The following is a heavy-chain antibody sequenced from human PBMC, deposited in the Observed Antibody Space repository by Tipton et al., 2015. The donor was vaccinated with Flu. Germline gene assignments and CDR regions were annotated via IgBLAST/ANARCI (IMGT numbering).Heavy chain of an antibody. CDR2: IVRSGVNT. CDR3: ARQLGGGDCY. V-gene: IGHV3-23*01. D-gene: IGHD2-21*01. Sequence: SLRLSCTASGITFSSYAMSWVRQAPGKGLEWVSSIVRSGVNTYYADSVKGRFTISRDNSKNTLYLQMNSLRAEDTAVYYCARQLGGGDCYWGQGTLVTVSS. CDR1: GITFSSYA. J-gene: IGHJ4*02.